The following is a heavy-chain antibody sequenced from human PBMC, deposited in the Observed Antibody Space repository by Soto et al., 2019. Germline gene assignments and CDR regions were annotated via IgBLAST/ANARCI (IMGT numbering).Heavy chain of an antibody. CDR3: AHLSNVGAAAGFDY. J-gene: IGHJ4*02. CDR2: IIPILGIA. D-gene: IGHD6-13*01. Sequence: VRCEACGVRIKSYSSCWVRQAPGQGLEWMGRIIPILGIANYAQKFQGRVTITADKSTSTAYMELSSLRSEDTATYYCAHLSNVGAAAGFDYWGQGTLVTV. CDR1: GVRIKSYS. V-gene: IGHV1-69*02.